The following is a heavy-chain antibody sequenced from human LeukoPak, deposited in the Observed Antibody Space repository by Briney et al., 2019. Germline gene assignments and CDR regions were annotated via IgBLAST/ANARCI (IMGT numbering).Heavy chain of an antibody. CDR1: GGPISSYY. Sequence: SETLSLTCTVSGGPISSYYWSWIRQPPGKRLEWIGYIYYSGSINYNPSLKSRVTISVDTSKNQFSLKLSSVTAADTAVYYCAREGSVGATRGYYYGMDVWGQGTTVTVSS. J-gene: IGHJ6*02. CDR3: AREGSVGATRGYYYGMDV. V-gene: IGHV4-59*01. D-gene: IGHD1-26*01. CDR2: IYYSGSI.